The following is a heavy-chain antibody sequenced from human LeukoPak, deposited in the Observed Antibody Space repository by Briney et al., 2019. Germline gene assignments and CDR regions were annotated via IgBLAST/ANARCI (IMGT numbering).Heavy chain of an antibody. J-gene: IGHJ4*02. D-gene: IGHD4-17*01. CDR1: XXXXXSCA. CDR3: AKHDYGDFLDY. Sequence: GGSLXXSXXXSXXXXXSCAXSWVRQAPGKGLEWVSAITGSVVSTYYADSVKGRFTISRDNSKNTLYLQMNSLRAEDTAVYYCAKHDYGDFLDYWGQGTLVTVSS. V-gene: IGHV3-23*01. CDR2: ITGSVVST.